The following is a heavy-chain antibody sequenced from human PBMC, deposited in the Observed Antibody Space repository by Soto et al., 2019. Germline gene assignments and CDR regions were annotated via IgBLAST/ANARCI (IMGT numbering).Heavy chain of an antibody. V-gene: IGHV4-39*01. CDR2: IYYSGST. Sequence: SETLSLTCTVSGGSISSSSYYWGWIRQPPGKGLEWIGSIYYSGSTYYNPSLKSRVTISVDTSKNQFSLKLSSVTAADTAVYYCARLVFGVVTYYFDQWGQGTMVNVS. D-gene: IGHD3-3*01. CDR3: ARLVFGVVTYYFDQ. J-gene: IGHJ4*02. CDR1: GGSISSSSYY.